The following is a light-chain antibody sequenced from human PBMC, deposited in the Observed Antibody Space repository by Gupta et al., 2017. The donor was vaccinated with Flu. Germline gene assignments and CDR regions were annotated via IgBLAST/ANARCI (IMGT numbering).Light chain of an antibody. CDR1: QSVGDN. V-gene: IGKV3-15*01. J-gene: IGKJ2*01. CDR3: QRVDARYT. Sequence: EIVVTQSPAFLSVSPGESISLSCRASQSVGDNLAWYQQKAGQPPRLLIYSASTRASGVPARFSGSGSGTEFTLTISSLQSEDFAVYYWQRVDARYTFGQGTKMEIK. CDR2: SAS.